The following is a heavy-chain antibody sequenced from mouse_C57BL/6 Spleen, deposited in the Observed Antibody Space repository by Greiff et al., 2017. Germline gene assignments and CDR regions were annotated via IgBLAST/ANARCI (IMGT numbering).Heavy chain of an antibody. V-gene: IGHV5-6*01. CDR2: ISSGGSYT. D-gene: IGHD1-1*01. Sequence: EVKLMASGGDLVKPGGSLKLSCAASGFTIRSYGMSWVRQTPDQRLEWVATISSGGSYTYSPDSVKGRFTISRDNAKNTLYLQMSRLKSEDTAMEYCARDYYSSSYNYAMDYWGQGTSVTVSS. CDR1: GFTIRSYG. CDR3: ARDYYSSSYNYAMDY. J-gene: IGHJ4*01.